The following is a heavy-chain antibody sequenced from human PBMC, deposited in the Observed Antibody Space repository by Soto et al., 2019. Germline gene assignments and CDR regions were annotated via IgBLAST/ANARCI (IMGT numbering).Heavy chain of an antibody. Sequence: PGGSLRLSCAASGFIFNNYAMTWVRQAPGKGLEWVSTINESGGRTYYPDSVKGRFTISRDNSKNALYLQLNSLRAEDTAIYYCAKGYSGNYYGVFEYWAQGSLVTGSS. CDR3: AKGYSGNYYGVFEY. V-gene: IGHV3-23*01. CDR1: GFIFNNYA. D-gene: IGHD3-22*01. J-gene: IGHJ4*02. CDR2: INESGGRT.